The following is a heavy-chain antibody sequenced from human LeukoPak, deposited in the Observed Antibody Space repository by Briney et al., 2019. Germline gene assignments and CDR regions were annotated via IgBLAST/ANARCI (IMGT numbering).Heavy chain of an antibody. Sequence: GGSLRLSCAASGFTVSSIHMVWVRQAPGKGLEWVSVTYTGGNSYYADSVKGRFIISRDISKNTLYLQMNSLRVDDTAMYYCARTLSSSWSPAGYWGQGTLVTVSS. CDR3: ARTLSSSWSPAGY. D-gene: IGHD6-13*01. J-gene: IGHJ4*02. CDR1: GFTVSSIH. CDR2: TYTGGNS. V-gene: IGHV3-53*01.